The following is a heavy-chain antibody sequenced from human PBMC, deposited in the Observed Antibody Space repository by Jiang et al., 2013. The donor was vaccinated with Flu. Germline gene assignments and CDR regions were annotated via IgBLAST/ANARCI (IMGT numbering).Heavy chain of an antibody. J-gene: IGHJ4*02. Sequence: QLVESGAEVKKPGESLKISCKGSGYSFTSYWIGWVRQMPGKGLEWMGIIYPGDSDTRYSPSFQGQVTISADKSITTAYLQWSSLKASDTAMYYCTRTPTATSSPFDYWGQGTLVTVSS. V-gene: IGHV5-51*01. CDR3: TRTPTATSSPFDY. CDR1: GYSFTSYW. CDR2: IYPGDSDT. D-gene: IGHD2-2*01.